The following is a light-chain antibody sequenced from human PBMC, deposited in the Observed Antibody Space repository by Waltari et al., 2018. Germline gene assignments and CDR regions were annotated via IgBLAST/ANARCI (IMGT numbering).Light chain of an antibody. Sequence: EIVLTQSPGTLSLSQGERATLSCRASQTVTYNFLNWYQQKPRQAPRLLIHGSSSRATGIPDRCSGSWAGTDFTLTISRLEPDDFAVYYCQQYDGLVLTFGGGTKVEI. CDR1: QTVTYNF. J-gene: IGKJ4*01. V-gene: IGKV3-20*01. CDR3: QQYDGLVLT. CDR2: GSS.